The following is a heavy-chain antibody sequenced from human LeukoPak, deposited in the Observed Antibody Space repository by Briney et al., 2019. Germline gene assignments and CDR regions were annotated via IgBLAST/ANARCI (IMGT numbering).Heavy chain of an antibody. D-gene: IGHD6-19*01. CDR2: IHTSGGT. CDR3: ARGNVVAGTPGQNSWDY. Sequence: SETLSLTCTVSGGSISSYYWNWIRQPAGKGLEWIGRIHTSGGTNYNASLKSRVTVSVDTSRNQFSLKLCSVTAAETAVYYCARGNVVAGTPGQNSWDYWGQGTLVTVSS. J-gene: IGHJ4*02. V-gene: IGHV4-4*07. CDR1: GGSISSYY.